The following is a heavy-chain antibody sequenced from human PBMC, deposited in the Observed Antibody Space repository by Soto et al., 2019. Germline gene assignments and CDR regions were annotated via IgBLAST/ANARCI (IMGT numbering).Heavy chain of an antibody. CDR3: AKDGGYDYIWGSYRSSHHFDY. D-gene: IGHD3-16*02. CDR2: ISGSGGST. J-gene: IGHJ4*02. CDR1: GFTFSSYA. V-gene: IGHV3-23*01. Sequence: GGSLRLSCAASGFTFSSYAMSWVRQAPGKGLEWVSAISGSGGSTYYADSVKGRFTISRANSKNTLYLQMNSLRAEDTAVYYCAKDGGYDYIWGSYRSSHHFDYWGQGTLVTVSS.